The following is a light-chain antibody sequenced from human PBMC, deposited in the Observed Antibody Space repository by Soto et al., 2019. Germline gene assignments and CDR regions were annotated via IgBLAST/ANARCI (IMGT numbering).Light chain of an antibody. CDR1: QSISNY. CDR3: QQAYSTPPT. CDR2: TAS. J-gene: IGKJ4*01. V-gene: IGKV1-39*01. Sequence: DIQMTQSPSSLSASVGDSVTITCRASQSISNYLNWYQQKPGKAPNLLIYTASSLQSGVPSRFSGSGSGTDFTLTISSLQPEDFATYYCQQAYSTPPTFGGGTKVDIK.